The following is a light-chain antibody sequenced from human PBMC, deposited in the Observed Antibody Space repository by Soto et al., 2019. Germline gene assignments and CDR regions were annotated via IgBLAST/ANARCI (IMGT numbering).Light chain of an antibody. CDR2: LDT. CDR1: SSNIGIFY. CDR3: AAWDDSLNAYV. J-gene: IGLJ1*01. Sequence: QSVLTQPPSAASTPGQRVTLSCSGSSSNIGIFYVYWYQHLPGTAPRLLIYLDTQRPSGVPDRFSGSKSGTSASLAISGLRSEDEGNYYCAAWDDSLNAYVFGTGTKLTVL. V-gene: IGLV1-47*02.